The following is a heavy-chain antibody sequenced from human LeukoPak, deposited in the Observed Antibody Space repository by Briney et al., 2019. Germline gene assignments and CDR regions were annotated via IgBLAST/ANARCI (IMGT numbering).Heavy chain of an antibody. CDR1: GGSINNYY. CDR3: ARHGDKRGRFDP. CDR2: IYTRGST. J-gene: IGHJ5*02. Sequence: SETLSLTCTVSGGSINNYYWSWIRQPAGKGLEWIGRIYTRGSTNYNPSLKSRVTMSVDTSKNQFSLKLSSVTAADTAVYYCARHGDKRGRFDPWGQGTLVTVSS. V-gene: IGHV4-4*07. D-gene: IGHD3-16*01.